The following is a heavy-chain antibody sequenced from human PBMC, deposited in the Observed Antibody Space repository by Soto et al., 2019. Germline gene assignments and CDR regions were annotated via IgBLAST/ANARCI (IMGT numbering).Heavy chain of an antibody. Sequence: PSETLSLTCTVSGGSISSYYWSWIRQPPGKGLEWIGYIYYSGSTNYNPSLKSRVTISVDTSKNQFSLKLSSVTAADTAVYYCARKYFYFWSGPKTYYFDFCGQGTL. J-gene: IGHJ4*02. CDR1: GGSISSYY. CDR3: ARKYFYFWSGPKTYYFDF. CDR2: IYYSGST. D-gene: IGHD3-3*01. V-gene: IGHV4-59*08.